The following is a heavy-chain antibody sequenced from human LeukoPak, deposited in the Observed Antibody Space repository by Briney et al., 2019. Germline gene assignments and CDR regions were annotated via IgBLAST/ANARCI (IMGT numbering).Heavy chain of an antibody. CDR2: IKQDASAT. J-gene: IGHJ5*02. CDR3: ARGFSSTPNWFDP. CDR1: GFIFSDYW. D-gene: IGHD2-2*01. V-gene: IGHV3-7*01. Sequence: GGSLRLSCAASGFIFSDYWMNWVRQAPGKGLQWVANIKQDASATYYMDSVKGRFTISRDNAKNSLYLQMNSLRVEDTAVYYCARGFSSTPNWFDPWGQGTLVTVSS.